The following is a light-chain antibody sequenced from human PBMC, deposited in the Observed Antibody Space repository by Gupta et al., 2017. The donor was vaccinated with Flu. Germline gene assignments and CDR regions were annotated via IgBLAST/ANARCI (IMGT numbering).Light chain of an antibody. CDR3: QSYDNSLSALWV. CDR2: SNT. J-gene: IGLJ3*02. V-gene: IGLV1-40*01. Sequence: QSVLTQPPSVSGAPGQRVTISCTGSSSNIGAGYDVHWYQQLPGTAPKLLIYSNTNRPFGVPDRFSGSKSDTSASLAITGLQAEDEADYYCQSYDNSLSALWVFGGGTKLTVL. CDR1: SSNIGAGYD.